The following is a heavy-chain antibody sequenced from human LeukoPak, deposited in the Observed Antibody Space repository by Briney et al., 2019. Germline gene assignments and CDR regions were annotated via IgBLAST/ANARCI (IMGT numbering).Heavy chain of an antibody. CDR2: ISYDGSDK. CDR1: GFMFSSYG. CDR3: AKRGLTSYYDY. V-gene: IGHV3-30*18. J-gene: IGHJ4*02. D-gene: IGHD1-20*01. Sequence: GGSLRLSCAASGFMFSSYGMLWVRQAPGKGLEWVAVISYDGSDKCHADSVKGRFTISRDNPKNTVYLQMNSLIAEDTAVYYCAKRGLTSYYDYWGQGTLVTVSS.